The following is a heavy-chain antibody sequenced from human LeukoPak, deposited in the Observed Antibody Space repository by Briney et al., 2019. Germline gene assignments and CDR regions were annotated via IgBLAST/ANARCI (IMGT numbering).Heavy chain of an antibody. CDR1: GYTFTGYY. CDR2: INPNSGGT. Sequence: GASVKVSCKASGYTFTGYYMHWVRQAPRQGLEWMGWINPNSGGTNYAQKFQGRVTMTRDTSTNTVYMELSSLRSEDTAVYYCARDWHWGFDLWGRGTLVTVSS. V-gene: IGHV1-2*02. CDR3: ARDWHWGFDL. J-gene: IGHJ2*01.